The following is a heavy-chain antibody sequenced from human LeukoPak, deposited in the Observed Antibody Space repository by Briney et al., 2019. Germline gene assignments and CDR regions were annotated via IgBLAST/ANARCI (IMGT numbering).Heavy chain of an antibody. V-gene: IGHV4-59*01. CDR2: IYYSGST. CDR3: AREYRYSSSRGGFDY. CDR1: GGSISSYY. D-gene: IGHD6-6*01. Sequence: SETLSLTCTVSGGSISSYYWSWIRQPPGKGLEWIGYIYYSGSTNYNPSLKSRVTISVDTSKNQFSLKLSSVTAADTAVYYCAREYRYSSSRGGFDYWGQGTLVTVSA. J-gene: IGHJ4*02.